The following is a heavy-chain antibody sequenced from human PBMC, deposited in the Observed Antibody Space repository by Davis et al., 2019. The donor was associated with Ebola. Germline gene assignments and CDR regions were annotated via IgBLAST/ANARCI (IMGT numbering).Heavy chain of an antibody. CDR2: IYYSGST. J-gene: IGHJ4*02. Sequence: SETLSLTCTVSGGSISSGAYYWSWIRQHPGKGLEWIGYIYYSGSTYYNPSLKSRVTISVDTSKNQFSLKLSSVTAADTAVYYCARQIMITFGGVIVTQYYFDYWGQGTLVTVSS. CDR1: GGSISSGAYY. CDR3: ARQIMITFGGVIVTQYYFDY. V-gene: IGHV4-39*01. D-gene: IGHD3-16*02.